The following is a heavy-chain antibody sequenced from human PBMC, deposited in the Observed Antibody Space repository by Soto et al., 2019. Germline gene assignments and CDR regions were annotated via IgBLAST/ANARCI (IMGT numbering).Heavy chain of an antibody. J-gene: IGHJ6*02. CDR1: GGTFSTYP. CDR3: ASCREVLRFETDYNYYYGMDV. CDR2: IIPIFNTT. V-gene: IGHV1-69*01. Sequence: QVQLVQSGAEVKKPGSSVKVSCEASGGTFSTYPITWVRQAPGQELEWMGGIIPIFNTTDYPQKFQGRVTIIADESTSTAYMEVRSLTFEATAVYYCASCREVLRFETDYNYYYGMDVGGQGTSVIGSS. D-gene: IGHD3-3*01.